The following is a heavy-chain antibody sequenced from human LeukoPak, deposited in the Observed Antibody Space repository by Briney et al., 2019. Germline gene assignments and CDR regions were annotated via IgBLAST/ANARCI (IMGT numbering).Heavy chain of an antibody. Sequence: GGSLRLSCAASGFTFSSYWMSWVRQAPGKGLEWVANIKQDGSEKYYVDSVKGRFTISRDNAKNSLYLQMNSLRAEDTAVYYCARGPFYDFPILYYFDYWGQGTLVTVSS. D-gene: IGHD3-3*01. CDR3: ARGPFYDFPILYYFDY. V-gene: IGHV3-7*01. CDR2: IKQDGSEK. J-gene: IGHJ4*02. CDR1: GFTFSSYW.